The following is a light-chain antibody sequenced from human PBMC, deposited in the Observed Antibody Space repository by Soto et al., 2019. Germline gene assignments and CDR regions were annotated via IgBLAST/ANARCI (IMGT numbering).Light chain of an antibody. CDR3: QQYGSSPRT. CDR2: GAS. J-gene: IGKJ1*01. Sequence: DIVLTMSASTLSVSPWERATLSSGASQRISNSYLAWYQQKPGQAPRLLIYGASSRATGIPERFSGSGSVTDFTLTISRLEPEDFAVYFCQQYGSSPRTFGQGSKVDI. V-gene: IGKV3-20*01. CDR1: QRISNSY.